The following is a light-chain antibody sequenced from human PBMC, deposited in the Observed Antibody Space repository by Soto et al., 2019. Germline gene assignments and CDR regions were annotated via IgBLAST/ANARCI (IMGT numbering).Light chain of an antibody. Sequence: EIVMTQSPATLSVSPGERATLSCRASQSVSSNLAWYQQKPGQAPRLLIYGASIRATGIPARFSGSGSGTEFTLTISSLQSEDFAVYYCQQYNNWPAGEFGQGTQVEIK. CDR2: GAS. V-gene: IGKV3D-15*01. J-gene: IGKJ1*01. CDR1: QSVSSN. CDR3: QQYNNWPAGE.